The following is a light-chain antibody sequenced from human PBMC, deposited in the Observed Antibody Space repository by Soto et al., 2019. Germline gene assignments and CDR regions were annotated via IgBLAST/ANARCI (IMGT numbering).Light chain of an antibody. Sequence: DIQITQSPSALSASVGDRLTIACRASQTISCHLIWYQQRPRKAPKLLIYAASSLQSGVPSRFSGSGSGTDFTLTISSLEPEDFAVYYCQQYGSSPRTFGQGTKVDIK. V-gene: IGKV1-39*01. CDR3: QQYGSSPRT. J-gene: IGKJ1*01. CDR1: QTISCH. CDR2: AAS.